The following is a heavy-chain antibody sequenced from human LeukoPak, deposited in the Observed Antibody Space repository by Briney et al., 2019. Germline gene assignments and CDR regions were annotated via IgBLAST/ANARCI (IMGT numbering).Heavy chain of an antibody. CDR2: IYPGDSDT. Sequence: GESLKISCEGSGYSFTSYWIGWVRQMPGKGLEWMGIIYPGDSDTRYSPSFQGQVTISADKSISTAYLQWSSLKASDTAMYYCARSNDYGGSGYYFDYWGQGTLVTVSS. CDR1: GYSFTSYW. CDR3: ARSNDYGGSGYYFDY. J-gene: IGHJ4*02. D-gene: IGHD4-23*01. V-gene: IGHV5-51*01.